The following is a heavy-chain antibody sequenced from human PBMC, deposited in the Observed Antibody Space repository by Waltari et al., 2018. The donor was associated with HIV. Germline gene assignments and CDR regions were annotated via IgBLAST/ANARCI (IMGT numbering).Heavy chain of an antibody. V-gene: IGHV3-23*01. J-gene: IGHJ4*02. CDR2: ISGSGGIT. Sequence: EVQLLESGGGLVQPGGSLRLSCAASGFTFSSYAMSWVRQAPGKGLEWVSAISGSGGITDSADSVKGRFTISRGNSKNTLYLQMNSLRAEDTAVYYCAKASYGSGSYFPFSFDYWGQGTLVTVSS. CDR1: GFTFSSYA. CDR3: AKASYGSGSYFPFSFDY. D-gene: IGHD3-10*01.